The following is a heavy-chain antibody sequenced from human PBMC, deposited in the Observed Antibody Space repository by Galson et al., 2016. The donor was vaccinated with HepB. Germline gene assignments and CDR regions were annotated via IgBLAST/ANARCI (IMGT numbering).Heavy chain of an antibody. CDR1: GFAFNVYW. CDR3: ARLGGLRLLDPFSRGYLDL. J-gene: IGHJ4*02. V-gene: IGHV3-7*01. D-gene: IGHD3-3*01. CDR2: IKEDGRDT. Sequence: SLRLSCAASGFAFNVYWMTWVRQTPGKGLEWVATIKEDGRDTFYIDSVRGRFTISRDNARKSLFLQMNSLTVADTAVYYCARLGGLRLLDPFSRGYLDLWGQGTLATVSS.